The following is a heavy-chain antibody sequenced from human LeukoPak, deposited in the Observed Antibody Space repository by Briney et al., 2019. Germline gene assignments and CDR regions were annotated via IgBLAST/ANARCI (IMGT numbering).Heavy chain of an antibody. D-gene: IGHD3-10*01. CDR1: GGSIRSYY. CDR3: ARQGAGVPFDY. Sequence: SETLSLTCTVSGGSIRSYYWSWIRQPPGKGLEWIGYIYYSGSTNYNPSLKCRVTISVDTSKNQFSLKLCSVTAADTAVYYCARQGAGVPFDYWGRGTLVTVSS. CDR2: IYYSGST. V-gene: IGHV4-59*08. J-gene: IGHJ4*02.